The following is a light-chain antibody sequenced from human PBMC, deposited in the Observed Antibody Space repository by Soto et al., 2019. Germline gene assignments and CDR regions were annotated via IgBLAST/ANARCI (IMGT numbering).Light chain of an antibody. V-gene: IGKV1-5*01. CDR2: DAS. Sequence: DIQMTQSPSTLSASVGDRVTITCRASQRISSWLAWYQQKPGKAPNLLIYDASTLESGVPSRFSGSGSGTEFTLTISSLQPDDFATYYCQQYNSYSWTFVQGTKVEIK. J-gene: IGKJ1*01. CDR3: QQYNSYSWT. CDR1: QRISSW.